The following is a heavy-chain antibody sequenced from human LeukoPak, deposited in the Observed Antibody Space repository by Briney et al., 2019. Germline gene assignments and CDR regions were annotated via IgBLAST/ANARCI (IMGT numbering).Heavy chain of an antibody. CDR2: ISGSGGST. CDR3: AKDHYYDSSGSGIY. Sequence: GGSLRLSCAASGFTFSSYVMSWVRQAPGKGLEWVSAISGSGGSTYYADSVKGRFTISRDNSKNMLYLQMNSLRAEDTAVYYCAKDHYYDSSGSGIYWGQGTLVTVSS. V-gene: IGHV3-23*01. CDR1: GFTFSSYV. D-gene: IGHD3-22*01. J-gene: IGHJ4*02.